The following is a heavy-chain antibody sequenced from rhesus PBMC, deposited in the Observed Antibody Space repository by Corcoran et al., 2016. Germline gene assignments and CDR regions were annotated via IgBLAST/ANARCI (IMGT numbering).Heavy chain of an antibody. CDR1: GGSISSNY. Sequence: QLQLQESGPGLVKPSETLSLTCAVSGGSISSNYWRWIRQPPGKGPEWIGRISGSNGSTDYNPSLKRRVTISTDTSKNQFSLKLNSVTAADTAVYYCARTQQQIPYCTGSGCYAIVFNSLDVWGRGVLVTVSS. J-gene: IGHJ5-2*02. CDR2: ISGSNGST. V-gene: IGHV4-173*01. D-gene: IGHD2-21*01. CDR3: ARTQQQIPYCTGSGCYAIVFNSLDV.